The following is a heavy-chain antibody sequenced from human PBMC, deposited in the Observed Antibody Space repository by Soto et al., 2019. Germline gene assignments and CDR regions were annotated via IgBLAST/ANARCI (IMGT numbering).Heavy chain of an antibody. D-gene: IGHD6-19*01. CDR1: GGSISSGGYS. J-gene: IGHJ4*02. Sequence: SETLSLTCAVSGGSISSGGYSWSWIRQPPGKGLEWIGYIYHSGSTYYNPSLKSRVTISVDRSKNQFSLKLSSVTAADTAVYYCAGAAERVAGLDYWGQGTLVTVSS. CDR2: IYHSGST. CDR3: AGAAERVAGLDY. V-gene: IGHV4-30-2*01.